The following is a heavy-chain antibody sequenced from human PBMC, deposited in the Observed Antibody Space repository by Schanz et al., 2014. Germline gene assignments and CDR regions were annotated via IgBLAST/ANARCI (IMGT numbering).Heavy chain of an antibody. CDR3: ARDSGPYYDKSMDV. CDR2: ISNDGSIK. CDR1: GFTFSSYA. J-gene: IGHJ6*02. Sequence: QVQLLQFGGGVVQPGGSLRLSCAASGFTFSSYAMHWVRQAPGKGLEWVALISNDGSIKYYADSVEGRFTISRDNSRNTLYLQMNSLRAEDTALYYCARDSGPYYDKSMDVWGQGTTVAVSS. D-gene: IGHD3-9*01. V-gene: IGHV3-30-3*01.